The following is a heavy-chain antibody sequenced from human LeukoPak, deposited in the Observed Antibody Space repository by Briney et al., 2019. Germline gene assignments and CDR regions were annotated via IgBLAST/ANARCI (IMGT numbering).Heavy chain of an antibody. CDR2: ISPSGDIT. V-gene: IGHV3-23*01. CDR3: AKDDDWGRYKH. D-gene: IGHD3-16*01. CDR1: GFTFSSYS. J-gene: IGHJ1*01. Sequence: PGGSLRLSCAASGFTFSSYSMNWVRRAPGKGLEWVSGISPSGDITYYTDSVRGRFTISRDDFKNTLSLQVNSLRAEDTAMYYCAKDDDWGRYKHWGQGTLVTVSS.